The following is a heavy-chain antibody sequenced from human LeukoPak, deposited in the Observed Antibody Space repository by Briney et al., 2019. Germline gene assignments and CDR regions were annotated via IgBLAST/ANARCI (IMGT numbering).Heavy chain of an antibody. V-gene: IGHV1-46*01. CDR2: IYPSGDTT. CDR1: GYTFTGYY. J-gene: IGHJ4*02. Sequence: ASVKVSCKASGYTFTGYYVHWVRQAPGQGLEWLGIIYPSGDTTTYAQKFRDRVTMTRDTSTSTVYMELSSLRSEDTAVYYCATEAARTYCFDYWGRGTLVTVSS. CDR3: ATEAARTYCFDY. D-gene: IGHD6-6*01.